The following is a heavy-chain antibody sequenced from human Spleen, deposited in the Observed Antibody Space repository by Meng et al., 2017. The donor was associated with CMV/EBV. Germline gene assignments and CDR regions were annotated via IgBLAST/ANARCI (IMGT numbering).Heavy chain of an antibody. Sequence: SVKVCCKASGGSVSRYTLNWVRQAPGQGLEWMGRIIPILDIANSAQKFQGRVTITADKTTSVAYMELSSLTSEDTAVYYCARDKRTNGDYYYGMDVWGQGTTVTVSS. J-gene: IGHJ6*02. V-gene: IGHV1-69*04. D-gene: IGHD3-10*01. CDR2: IIPILDIA. CDR1: GGSVSRYT. CDR3: ARDKRTNGDYYYGMDV.